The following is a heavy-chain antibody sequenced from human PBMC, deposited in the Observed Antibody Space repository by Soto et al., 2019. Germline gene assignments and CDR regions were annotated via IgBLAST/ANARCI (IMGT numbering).Heavy chain of an antibody. Sequence: QVQLVESGGGVVQPGRSLRLSCAASGFTFSSYAMHWVRQAPGKGLEWVAVISYDGSNKYYADSVKGRFTISRDNSKNTLYLQMNSLRAEDTAVYYCARENYYDSSGYPDYWGQGTLVTVSS. V-gene: IGHV3-30-3*01. D-gene: IGHD3-22*01. CDR3: ARENYYDSSGYPDY. J-gene: IGHJ4*02. CDR2: ISYDGSNK. CDR1: GFTFSSYA.